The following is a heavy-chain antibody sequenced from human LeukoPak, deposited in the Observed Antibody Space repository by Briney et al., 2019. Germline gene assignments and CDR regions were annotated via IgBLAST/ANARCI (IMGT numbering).Heavy chain of an antibody. CDR1: GFTFSSFG. Sequence: PGGSLRLSCAASGFTFSSFGMNWVRQAPGKGLEWVSYISGSSSTIHYADSVKGRFTISRDNAKNSLYLQMNSLRAEDTAVYCCARDRPGSMDVWGQGTTVTVSS. CDR2: ISGSSSTI. CDR3: ARDRPGSMDV. D-gene: IGHD3-10*01. V-gene: IGHV3-48*01. J-gene: IGHJ6*02.